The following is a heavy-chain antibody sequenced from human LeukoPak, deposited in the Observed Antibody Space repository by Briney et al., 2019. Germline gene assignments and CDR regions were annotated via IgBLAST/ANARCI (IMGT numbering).Heavy chain of an antibody. V-gene: IGHV4-61*02. CDR3: ARQSSSWYYFDY. CDR1: GGSISIGSYY. Sequence: PSETLSLTCTVSGGSISIGSYYWSWIRQPAGKGLEWIGRIYTSGSTNYNPSLKSRVTISVDTSKNQFSLKLSSVTAADTAVYYCARQSSSWYYFDYWGQGTLVTVSS. D-gene: IGHD6-13*01. CDR2: IYTSGST. J-gene: IGHJ4*02.